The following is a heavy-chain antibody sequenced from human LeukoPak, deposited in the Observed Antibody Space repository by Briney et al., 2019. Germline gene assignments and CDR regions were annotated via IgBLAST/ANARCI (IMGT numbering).Heavy chain of an antibody. CDR3: ARGLAAAGRRGVDY. D-gene: IGHD6-13*01. J-gene: IGHJ4*02. V-gene: IGHV3-66*02. CDR2: IYSGGST. Sequence: GGSLRLSCAASGFTVSSNYMSWVRQAPGKGLEWVSVIYSGGSTYYADSVKGRFTISRDNSKNTLYLQMNSLRVEDTAVYYCARGLAAAGRRGVDYWGQGTLVTVSS. CDR1: GFTVSSNY.